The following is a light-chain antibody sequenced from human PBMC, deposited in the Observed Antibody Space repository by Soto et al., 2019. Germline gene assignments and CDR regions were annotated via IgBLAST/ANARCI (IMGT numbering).Light chain of an antibody. CDR1: QSISSW. J-gene: IGKJ2*01. CDR2: KAS. V-gene: IGKV1-5*03. Sequence: DIQMTQSPSTLSASVGDRFTITCRASQSISSWLAWYQQKPGKAPKLLIYKASSLESGVPSRFSGSGSGTEFTLTISSLQPEDSATYYCHQTYNTLYTFGQGTKVDIK. CDR3: HQTYNTLYT.